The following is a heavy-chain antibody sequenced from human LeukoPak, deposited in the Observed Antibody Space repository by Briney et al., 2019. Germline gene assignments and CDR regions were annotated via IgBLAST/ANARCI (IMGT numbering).Heavy chain of an antibody. D-gene: IGHD3/OR15-3a*01. J-gene: IGHJ6*03. CDR1: GYSISSGYY. V-gene: IGHV4-38-2*02. CDR3: ARPKVWAGEDYYMDV. Sequence: PSETLSLTCTVSGYSISSGYYWGWIRQPPGKGLEWIGSIYHSGSTYYNPSLKSRVTISVDTSKNQFSLKLSSVTAADTAVYYCARPKVWAGEDYYMDVWGKGTTVTVSS. CDR2: IYHSGST.